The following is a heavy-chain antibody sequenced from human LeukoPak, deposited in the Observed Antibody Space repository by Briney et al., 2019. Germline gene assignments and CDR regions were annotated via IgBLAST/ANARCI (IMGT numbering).Heavy chain of an antibody. Sequence: PSETLSLTCTVSGGSISSYCWSWIRQPPGKGLECIASICSSGRANYNPSLKGRVIVSVDTSKNQFSLKLSSVTAADTAVYYCAGLPRGTQPPDYFHHWGQGTLVTVSS. D-gene: IGHD1-1*01. CDR1: GGSISSYC. CDR3: AGLPRGTQPPDYFHH. V-gene: IGHV4-59*08. J-gene: IGHJ1*01. CDR2: ICSSGRA.